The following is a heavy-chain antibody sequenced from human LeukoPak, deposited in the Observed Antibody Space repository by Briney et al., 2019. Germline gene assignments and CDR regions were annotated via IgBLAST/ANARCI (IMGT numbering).Heavy chain of an antibody. CDR1: GVSISSYY. CDR3: ARGRITMVRGNNWFDP. CDR2: IHTSGST. V-gene: IGHV4-4*07. J-gene: IGHJ5*02. D-gene: IGHD3-10*01. Sequence: SETLSLTCTVSGVSISSYYWSWIRQPAGKGLEWIGRIHTSGSTNYNPSLKSRVTISVDTSKNQFSLKLSSVTAADTAVYYCARGRITMVRGNNWFDPWGQGTLVTVSS.